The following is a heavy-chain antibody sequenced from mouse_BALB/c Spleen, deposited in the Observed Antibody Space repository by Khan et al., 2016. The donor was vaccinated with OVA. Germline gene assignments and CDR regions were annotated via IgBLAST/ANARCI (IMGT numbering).Heavy chain of an antibody. CDR2: FSYSGST. Sequence: EVQLQESGPGLVKPSQSLSLTCTVTGYSITSGYGRHWIRQFPGNQLEWMGFFSYSGSTNYNPSLKSRISITRDTSTNPFFLPLNSLPTAATATYDGARRARIKYWGQGTNLT. V-gene: IGHV3-1*02. CDR1: GYSITSGYG. J-gene: IGHJ2*01. CDR3: ARRARIKY. D-gene: IGHD3-3*01.